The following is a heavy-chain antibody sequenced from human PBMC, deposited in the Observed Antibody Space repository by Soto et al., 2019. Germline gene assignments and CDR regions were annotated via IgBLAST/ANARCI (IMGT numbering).Heavy chain of an antibody. J-gene: IGHJ4*02. CDR3: ARLRRGNIVVVTAHPYYFDY. CDR1: GGSISSSSYY. V-gene: IGHV4-39*01. D-gene: IGHD2-21*02. Sequence: SETLSLTCTVSGGSISSSSYYWGWIRQPPGKGLEWIGSIYYSGSTYYNPSLKSRVTISVDTSKNQYSLKLSSVTAADTAVYYCARLRRGNIVVVTAHPYYFDYWGQGTLVTVSS. CDR2: IYYSGST.